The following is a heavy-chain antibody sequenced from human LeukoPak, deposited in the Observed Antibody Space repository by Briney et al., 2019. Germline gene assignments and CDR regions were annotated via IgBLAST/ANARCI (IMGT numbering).Heavy chain of an antibody. D-gene: IGHD4-17*01. Sequence: ASVKVSCKASDYPFTSYGISWVRQAPGQGLEWMGWISAYNGNTNYAQKLQGRVTMTTDTSTSTAYMELRSLRSDDTAVYYCARSGRGNYGDYDDYWGQGTLVTVSS. J-gene: IGHJ4*02. CDR2: ISAYNGNT. CDR1: DYPFTSYG. V-gene: IGHV1-18*01. CDR3: ARSGRGNYGDYDDY.